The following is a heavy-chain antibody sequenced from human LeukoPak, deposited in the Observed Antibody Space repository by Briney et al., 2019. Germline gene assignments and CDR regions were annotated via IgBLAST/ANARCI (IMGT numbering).Heavy chain of an antibody. CDR1: GFTFSSYA. CDR3: ARDSGYGYFDY. D-gene: IGHD5-12*01. Sequence: PGGSLRLSCAASGFTFSSYAMSWVRQAPGKGLEWVSAISGSGGSTYYADSVKGRFTISRDNAKNSLYLQMNSLRAEDTAVYYCARDSGYGYFDYWGQGTLVTVSS. J-gene: IGHJ4*02. V-gene: IGHV3-23*01. CDR2: ISGSGGST.